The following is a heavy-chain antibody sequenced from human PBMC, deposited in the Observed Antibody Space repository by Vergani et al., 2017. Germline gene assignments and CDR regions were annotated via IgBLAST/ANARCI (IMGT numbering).Heavy chain of an antibody. D-gene: IGHD4-23*01. CDR2: IYTSGST. CDR1: GGSISSGGYY. J-gene: IGHJ4*02. V-gene: IGHV4-61*02. Sequence: QVQLQESGPGLVKPSQTLSLTCTVSGGSISSGGYYWSWIRQHPGKGLEWIGRIYTSGSTNYNPSLKSRVTISVDTSKNQFSLKLSSVTAADTAVYYCARDSGVVTSYDYWGQGTLVTVSS. CDR3: ARDSGVVTSYDY.